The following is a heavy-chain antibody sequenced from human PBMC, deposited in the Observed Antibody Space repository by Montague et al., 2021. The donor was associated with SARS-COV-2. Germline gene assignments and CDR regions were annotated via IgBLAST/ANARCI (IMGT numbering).Heavy chain of an antibody. Sequence: PALVKPTQTLTLTCTFSGFSLSTSGVGVGWIRQPPGKALEWLIVIYWDDDKHYSPSLKSRLTITKDTSKNQVVLTMTNMDPVDTATYYCARTRAYYYDSSGYSYCFDYWGQGTLVTVSS. J-gene: IGHJ4*02. CDR3: ARTRAYYYDSSGYSYCFDY. CDR1: GFSLSTSGVG. D-gene: IGHD3-22*01. V-gene: IGHV2-5*02. CDR2: IYWDDDK.